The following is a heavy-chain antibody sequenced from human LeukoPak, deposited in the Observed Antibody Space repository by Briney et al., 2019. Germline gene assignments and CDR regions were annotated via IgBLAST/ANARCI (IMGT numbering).Heavy chain of an antibody. J-gene: IGHJ5*02. V-gene: IGHV4-31*01. CDR1: GGSISSGGYY. Sequence: SETLSLTCTVSGGSISSGGYYWSWIRQHPGKGLEWIGYIYYSGSTYYNPSLKSLVTISVGTSKNQFSLKLSSVTAADTAVYYCARKLGTLRNWFDPWGQGTLVTVSS. CDR3: ARKLGTLRNWFDP. CDR2: IYYSGST. D-gene: IGHD7-27*01.